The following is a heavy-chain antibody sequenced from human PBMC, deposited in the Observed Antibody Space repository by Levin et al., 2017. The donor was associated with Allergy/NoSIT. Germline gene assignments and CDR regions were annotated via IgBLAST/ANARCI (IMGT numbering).Heavy chain of an antibody. V-gene: IGHV3-48*03. J-gene: IGHJ2*01. Sequence: GGSLRLSCAASGFIFSSYEMNWVRQAPGKGLEWISYISSSGSSIYNADSVKGRFTISRDNAKNSLYLQMNSLRAEATAVYYCARSLPPTAGGRRYWYFDLWGRGTLVTVSS. CDR3: ARSLPPTAGGRRYWYFDL. D-gene: IGHD2-8*02. CDR1: GFIFSSYE. CDR2: ISSSGSSI.